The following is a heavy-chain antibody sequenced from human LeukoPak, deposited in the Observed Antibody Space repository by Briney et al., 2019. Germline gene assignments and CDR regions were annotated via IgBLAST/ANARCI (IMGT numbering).Heavy chain of an antibody. V-gene: IGHV3-15*04. CDR3: ARGVHYYGSGSYYSSYYYYYMDV. Sequence: GGSLRLSCAASGFTFSSYAMSWVRQTPGKGLEWVGRIESEFDGGTTDYAAPVKGRFSISRDDSKSTLYLQMNSLRAEDTAVYYCARGVHYYGSGSYYSSYYYYYMDVWGKGTTVTVSS. CDR2: IESEFDGGTT. D-gene: IGHD3-10*01. CDR1: GFTFSSYA. J-gene: IGHJ6*03.